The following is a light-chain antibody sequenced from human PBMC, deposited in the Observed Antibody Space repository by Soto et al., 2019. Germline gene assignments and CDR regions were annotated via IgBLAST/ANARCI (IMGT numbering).Light chain of an antibody. CDR1: QTIYSN. CDR2: GAS. V-gene: IGKV3D-15*01. J-gene: IGKJ4*01. Sequence: IVMTQSPATLSVSPGERATLSCRAGQTIYSNVAWYQQKPGQAPRLLIYGASSRATGIPDRFSGSGSGTDFTLTISRLEPEDFAVYYCQHYVTWPLTFGGGTKVDIK. CDR3: QHYVTWPLT.